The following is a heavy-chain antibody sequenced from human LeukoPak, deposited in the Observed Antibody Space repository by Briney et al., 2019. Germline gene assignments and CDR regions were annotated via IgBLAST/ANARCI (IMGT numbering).Heavy chain of an antibody. CDR3: ARDPDSSGPMDY. D-gene: IGHD3-22*01. Sequence: ASVKVSCKASGHTLTGYYMHWVRQAPGQGLEWMGWINPNSGGTNYAQKFQGRVTMTRDTSISTAYMELSRLRSDDTAVYYCARDPDSSGPMDYWGQGTLVTVSS. CDR1: GHTLTGYY. CDR2: INPNSGGT. V-gene: IGHV1-2*02. J-gene: IGHJ4*02.